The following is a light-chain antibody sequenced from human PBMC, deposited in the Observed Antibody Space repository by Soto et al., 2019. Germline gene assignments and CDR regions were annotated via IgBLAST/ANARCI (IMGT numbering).Light chain of an antibody. J-gene: IGKJ1*01. CDR3: QQYNKWPLT. V-gene: IGKV3-15*01. CDR2: AVS. Sequence: EIMMTQSPGTLSASPGERATLSCRASQSVSSNLAWYQQKPGQAPRLLNYAVSTRATGITARFSGSGSGTEFTLTISSLQSEDFAVYYCQQYNKWPLTFGQGTKVEIK. CDR1: QSVSSN.